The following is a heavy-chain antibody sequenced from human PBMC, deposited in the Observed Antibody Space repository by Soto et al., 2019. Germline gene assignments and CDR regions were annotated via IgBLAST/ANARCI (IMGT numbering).Heavy chain of an antibody. V-gene: IGHV4-34*01. Sequence: SETLPLTCAVYGGSFSGYYWSWILQPPGKGLEWIGEINHSGSTNYNPSLKSRVTISVDTSNNQFSLKLSSVTAADTAVYYCARLYYDFWRGYLGWFDPWGQGTLVTVSS. CDR3: ARLYYDFWRGYLGWFDP. D-gene: IGHD3-3*01. CDR1: GGSFSGYY. J-gene: IGHJ5*02. CDR2: INHSGST.